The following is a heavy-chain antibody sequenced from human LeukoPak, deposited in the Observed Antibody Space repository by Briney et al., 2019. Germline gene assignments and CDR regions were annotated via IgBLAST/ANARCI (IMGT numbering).Heavy chain of an antibody. CDR3: STEDEYCGGANCGKY. V-gene: IGHV1-2*02. D-gene: IGHD2-21*01. Sequence: GASVTVSCTPSGYTFTNYCVHWVRQAPGQGLEWMGYIIPNSGGADYDQRFQGRVTMTMDKSISTVYMELSSLRSDDTAVYYCSTEDEYCGGANCGKYWGQGTLVTVSS. CDR1: GYTFTNYC. J-gene: IGHJ4*02. CDR2: IIPNSGGA.